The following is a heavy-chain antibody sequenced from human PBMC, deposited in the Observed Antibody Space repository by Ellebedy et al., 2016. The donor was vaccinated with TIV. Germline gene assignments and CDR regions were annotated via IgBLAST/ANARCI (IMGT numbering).Heavy chain of an antibody. J-gene: IGHJ5*02. Sequence: GESLKISCAASGFTFSSYAMSWVRQATGKGLEWVSGIGTAGDTCYPCSVKGRFTISRENAKNSLFLQMNSLRDGDTAVYYCARGRYGPWGQGTLVTVSS. V-gene: IGHV3-13*01. CDR1: GFTFSSYA. D-gene: IGHD3-10*01. CDR2: IGTAGDT. CDR3: ARGRYGP.